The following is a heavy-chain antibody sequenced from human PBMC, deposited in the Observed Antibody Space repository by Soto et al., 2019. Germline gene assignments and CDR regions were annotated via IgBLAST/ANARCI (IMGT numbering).Heavy chain of an antibody. Sequence: GGSLRLSCAASGFTFCSYWTYLVRQAPGKGLVWVLRINSDGSGTNYAGSVKGRFTVSRDNAKNTLYLQMNSLRVEDTAVYYCVRAEAAAGRALDVWGQGT. D-gene: IGHD6-13*01. CDR1: GFTFCSYW. V-gene: IGHV3-74*01. CDR2: INSDGSGT. CDR3: VRAEAAAGRALDV. J-gene: IGHJ6*02.